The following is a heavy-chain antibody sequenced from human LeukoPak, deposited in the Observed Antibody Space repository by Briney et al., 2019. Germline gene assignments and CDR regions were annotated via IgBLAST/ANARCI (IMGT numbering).Heavy chain of an antibody. CDR1: GGSISSSSYY. D-gene: IGHD4-17*01. V-gene: IGHV4-39*07. J-gene: IGHJ4*02. CDR3: ARVYGDPREAFDY. Sequence: ASETLSLTCTVSGGSISSSSYYWGWIRQPPGKGLEWIGSIYYSGSTYYNPSLKSRVTISVDTSKDQFSLKLSSVTAADTAVYYCARVYGDPREAFDYWGQGTLVTVSS. CDR2: IYYSGST.